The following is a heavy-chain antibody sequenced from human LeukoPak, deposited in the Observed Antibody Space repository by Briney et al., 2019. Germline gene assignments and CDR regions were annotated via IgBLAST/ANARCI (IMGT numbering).Heavy chain of an antibody. Sequence: SETLSLTCTISGDSINSYHWSWLRQPPGSKLEWIGYFYYSGVTNYNPSLKSRVTMSADTSKNQFSLKLSSVTAADTAVYYCASVPRSYYYYYYMDVWGKGTTVTVSS. J-gene: IGHJ6*03. CDR3: ASVPRSYYYYYYMDV. CDR1: GDSINSYH. V-gene: IGHV4-59*01. D-gene: IGHD2-2*01. CDR2: FYYSGVT.